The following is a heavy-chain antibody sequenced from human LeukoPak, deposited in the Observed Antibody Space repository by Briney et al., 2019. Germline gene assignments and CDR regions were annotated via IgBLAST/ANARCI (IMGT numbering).Heavy chain of an antibody. CDR3: ARGLEQSDY. J-gene: IGHJ4*02. V-gene: IGHV4-39*01. Sequence: SETLSLTCTVSGGSISSSSYYWGWIRQPPGKGLEWIGSISYSGSSYYNPSLRSPVTISVDTSKNQFSLKLSSATAADTAVYFCARGLEQSDYWGQGTLVTVSS. D-gene: IGHD1/OR15-1a*01. CDR2: ISYSGSS. CDR1: GGSISSSSYY.